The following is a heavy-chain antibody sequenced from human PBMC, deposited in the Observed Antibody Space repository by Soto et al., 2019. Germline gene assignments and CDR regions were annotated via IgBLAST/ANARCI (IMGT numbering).Heavy chain of an antibody. J-gene: IGHJ5*02. D-gene: IGHD1-26*01. CDR1: GFTFGNYG. Sequence: GGSLRLSCGTSGFTFGNYGMGWVRQAPGKGLYWVSGISSTGRRTYYADSVKGRFTISRDNSKNTVYLELNNLSAEDTAVYHCAKNQGVELVPLATVDWFDPWGQGSVVTIS. V-gene: IGHV3-23*01. CDR3: AKNQGVELVPLATVDWFDP. CDR2: ISSTGRRT.